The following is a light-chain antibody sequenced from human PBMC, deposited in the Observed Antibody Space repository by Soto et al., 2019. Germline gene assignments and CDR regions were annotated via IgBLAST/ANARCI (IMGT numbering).Light chain of an antibody. Sequence: EIVMTQSPATLSVSPGERATLSCRASQSVRNNLAWYQQKPGQAPRLLIYGASTRATGIPAGFSGSGSGTEFTLTISSLQSEDFALYYCQHYNNWPPAWTFGQGTKVDIK. J-gene: IGKJ1*01. CDR3: QHYNNWPPAWT. V-gene: IGKV3-15*01. CDR1: QSVRNN. CDR2: GAS.